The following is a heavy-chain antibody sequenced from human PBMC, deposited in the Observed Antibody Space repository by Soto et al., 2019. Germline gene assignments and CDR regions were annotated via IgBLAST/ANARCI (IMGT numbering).Heavy chain of an antibody. CDR1: GGSFSGYY. CDR2: INHSGST. Sequence: SETLSLTCAVYGGSFSGYYWSWIRQPPGKGLEWIGEINHSGSTNYNPSLKSRVTISVDTSKNQFSLKLSSVTAADTAVYYCARDSAYGDYDHGRLQSFDYWGQGTLVTVSS. CDR3: ARDSAYGDYDHGRLQSFDY. D-gene: IGHD4-17*01. V-gene: IGHV4-34*01. J-gene: IGHJ4*02.